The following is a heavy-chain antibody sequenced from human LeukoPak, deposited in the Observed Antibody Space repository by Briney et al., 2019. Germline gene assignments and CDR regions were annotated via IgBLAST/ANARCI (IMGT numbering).Heavy chain of an antibody. CDR3: ARGRLIPRGRGFDP. J-gene: IGHJ5*02. V-gene: IGHV4-34*01. Sequence: PSETLSLTCAVYGGSFSGYYWSWIRQPPGKGLEWIGEINHSGSTNYNPSLKSRVTISVDTSKNQFSLKLSSVTAADTAVYYCARGRLIPRGRGFDPWGQGTLVTVSS. CDR1: GGSFSGYY. CDR2: INHSGST. D-gene: IGHD6-25*01.